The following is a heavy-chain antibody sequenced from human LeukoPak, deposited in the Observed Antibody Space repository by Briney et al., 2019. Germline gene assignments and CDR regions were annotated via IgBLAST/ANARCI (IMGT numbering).Heavy chain of an antibody. J-gene: IGHJ4*02. D-gene: IGHD6-19*01. Sequence: SETLSLTCTVSGGSISSYYWSWIPQPPGKGREWMGYIYYSGITNYNPSLKSRLNISVDTSKNRFSLTLSSVTAADTAVYYCAIIKQWGYGDYSDYWGQGTLVPVSS. CDR3: AIIKQWGYGDYSDY. CDR1: GGSISSYY. V-gene: IGHV4-59*01. CDR2: IYYSGIT.